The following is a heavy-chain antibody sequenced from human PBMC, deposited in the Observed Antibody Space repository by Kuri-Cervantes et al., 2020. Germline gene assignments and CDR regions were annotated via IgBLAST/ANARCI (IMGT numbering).Heavy chain of an antibody. D-gene: IGHD1-1*01. V-gene: IGHV3-30*03. Sequence: LSLTCAASGFTVSNHGMHWVRQAPGKGLEWVAVISFDGSDKSYADSVKGRFTISRDNSKNTLYLQMISLRAEDTAIYFCARDSGERLRKGSYHFDYWGQGTLVTVSS. CDR2: ISFDGSDK. CDR3: ARDSGERLRKGSYHFDY. CDR1: GFTVSNHG. J-gene: IGHJ4*02.